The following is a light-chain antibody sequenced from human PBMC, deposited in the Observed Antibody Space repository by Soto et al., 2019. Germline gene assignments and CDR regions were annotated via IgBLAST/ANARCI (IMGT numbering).Light chain of an antibody. V-gene: IGLV2-18*01. Sequence: SFLTQHASVSGSPGQSITISCTGTSSDIGHYNRVSWYQRPPGTGPKLVIYEVSNRPSGIPDRFSGSKSGNTASLTISGLQAEDEAEYYCSLYTTDSTYVFGTGTKVTVL. CDR1: SSDIGHYNR. CDR3: SLYTTDSTYV. J-gene: IGLJ1*01. CDR2: EVS.